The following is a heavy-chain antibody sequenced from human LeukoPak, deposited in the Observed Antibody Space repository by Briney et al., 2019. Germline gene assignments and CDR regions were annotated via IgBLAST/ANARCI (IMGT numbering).Heavy chain of an antibody. CDR2: IYSGGST. V-gene: IGHV3-53*01. CDR1: GFTFSSYW. Sequence: QSGGSLRLSCAASGFTFSSYWMHWVRQAPGRGLEWVSVIYSGGSTYYADSVKGRFTISRDNSKNTLYLQMNSLRAEDTAVYYCAREPDYWGQGTLVTVSS. CDR3: AREPDY. J-gene: IGHJ4*02.